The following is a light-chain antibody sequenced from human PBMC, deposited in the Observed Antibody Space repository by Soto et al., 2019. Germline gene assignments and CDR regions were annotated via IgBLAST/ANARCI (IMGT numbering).Light chain of an antibody. V-gene: IGKV1-39*01. CDR1: QSISSY. J-gene: IGKJ4*01. CDR2: AAS. CDR3: QQSYSTLALT. Sequence: DIQMTQSPSSLSASVGDRVTITCRASQSISSYLNWYQQKPGKAPKLVIYAASSLQSGVPSRFSGSGSGTDFTLPISSLQPEDFATYYCQQSYSTLALTFGGGTKVEIK.